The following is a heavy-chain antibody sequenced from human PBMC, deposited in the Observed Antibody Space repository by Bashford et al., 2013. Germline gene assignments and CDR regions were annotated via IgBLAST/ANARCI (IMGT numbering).Heavy chain of an antibody. V-gene: IGHV4-31*03. CDR2: IYYSGST. CDR3: ARVNPGYSYGDDY. J-gene: IGHJ4*02. D-gene: IGHD5-18*01. Sequence: SETLSLTCTVSGGSISSGGYYWSWIRQHPGKGLEWIGYIYYSGSTYYNPSLKSRVTISVDTSKNQFSLKLSSVTAADTAVYYCARVNPGYSYGDDYWGQGTLVTVSS. CDR1: GGSISSGGYY.